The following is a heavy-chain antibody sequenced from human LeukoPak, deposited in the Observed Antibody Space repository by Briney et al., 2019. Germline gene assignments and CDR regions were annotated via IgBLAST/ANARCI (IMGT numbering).Heavy chain of an antibody. CDR2: MHYSGNT. D-gene: IGHD1-26*01. CDR1: GYSISSGYY. CDR3: ARDSPFEWDVFGDSFDI. J-gene: IGHJ3*02. V-gene: IGHV4-61*03. Sequence: SETLSLTCTVSGYSISSGYYWAWIRQSPGKGLEWIGFMHYSGNTNSNPSLRSRVTISMDTSKNHFSLKMSSVTAAGTAVYYCARDSPFEWDVFGDSFDIWGQGTVVTVSS.